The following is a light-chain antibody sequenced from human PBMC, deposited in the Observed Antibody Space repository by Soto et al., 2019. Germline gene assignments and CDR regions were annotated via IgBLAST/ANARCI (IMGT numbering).Light chain of an antibody. CDR3: QQYTTFSRA. J-gene: IGKJ1*01. Sequence: DIPMTQSPSPLSASVGDRVTITCRASQTIRTRLAWYQQKPGKAPKLLIYDASTLDSGVPSRFSGSGSETDFTLTISGLQPDDFATYYCQQYTTFSRAFGQGTTVDI. V-gene: IGKV1-5*01. CDR1: QTIRTR. CDR2: DAS.